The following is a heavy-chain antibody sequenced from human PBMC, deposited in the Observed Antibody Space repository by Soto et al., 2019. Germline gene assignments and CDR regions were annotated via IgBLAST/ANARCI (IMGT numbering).Heavy chain of an antibody. V-gene: IGHV4-59*08. CDR1: GGSISSYY. CDR2: IYYSGST. D-gene: IGHD6-13*01. CDR3: ARHKERGAAAGTWFDP. Sequence: SETLSLTCTVSGGSISSYYWSWIRQPPGKGLEWIGYIYYSGSTNYNPSLKSRVTISVDTSKNRFSLKLSSVTAADTAVYYCARHKERGAAAGTWFDPWGQGTLVTVSS. J-gene: IGHJ5*02.